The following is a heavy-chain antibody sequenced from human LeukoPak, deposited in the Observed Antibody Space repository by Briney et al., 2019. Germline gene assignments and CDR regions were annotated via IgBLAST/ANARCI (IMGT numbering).Heavy chain of an antibody. CDR3: SKNTGTAGSNSLDY. CDR1: GFTLSVDA. CDR2: IRSNGETV. V-gene: IGHV3-23*01. Sequence: SGGSLRLSCAASGFTLSVDAITWVRQAPGKGLEWVSAIRSNGETVYNADSVRGRFTISRDNSKNTQHLQMNSLRAEDTAGYYSSKNTGTAGSNSLDYWGQGTLVTVSS. J-gene: IGHJ4*02. D-gene: IGHD1-26*01.